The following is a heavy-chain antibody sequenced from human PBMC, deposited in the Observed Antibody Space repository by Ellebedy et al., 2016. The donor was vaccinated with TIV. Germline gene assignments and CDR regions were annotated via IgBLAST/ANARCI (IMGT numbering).Heavy chain of an antibody. CDR3: ARMGPGWKNYDY. CDR1: GGSIGSYY. J-gene: IGHJ4*02. Sequence: SETLSLXXTVSGGSIGSYYWSWIRQPPGKGLEWIGYIYYSGSTNYNPSLKSRVTISVDTSKNQFSLKLSSVTAADTAVYYCARMGPGWKNYDYWGQGTLVTVSS. CDR2: IYYSGST. V-gene: IGHV4-59*01. D-gene: IGHD1-1*01.